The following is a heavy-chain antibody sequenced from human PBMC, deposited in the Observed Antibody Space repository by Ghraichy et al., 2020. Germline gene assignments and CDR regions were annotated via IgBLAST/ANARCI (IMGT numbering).Heavy chain of an antibody. CDR2: IWYDGSNK. CDR3: ARDGLVLVESYGDPAYYFDY. V-gene: IGHV3-33*01. CDR1: GFTFSSYG. J-gene: IGHJ4*02. Sequence: GSLRLSCAASGFTFSSYGMHWVRQAPGKGLEWVAVIWYDGSNKYYADSVKGRFTISRDNSKNTLYLQMNSLRAEDTAVYYCARDGLVLVESYGDPAYYFDYWGQGTLVTVSS. D-gene: IGHD4-17*01.